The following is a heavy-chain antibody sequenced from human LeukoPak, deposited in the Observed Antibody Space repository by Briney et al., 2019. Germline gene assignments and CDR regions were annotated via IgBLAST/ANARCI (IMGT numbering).Heavy chain of an antibody. V-gene: IGHV3-23*01. Sequence: GGSLRLSCAVSGFTFSSYAMSWVRQAPGKGLDWLSVVSGNGLETRYADFVKGRFTISRDNSKNTMYLQMNSLRAEDTAVYYCANSAYDYWGQGTLVTVSS. J-gene: IGHJ4*02. CDR1: GFTFSSYA. CDR2: VSGNGLET. D-gene: IGHD6-19*01. CDR3: ANSAYDY.